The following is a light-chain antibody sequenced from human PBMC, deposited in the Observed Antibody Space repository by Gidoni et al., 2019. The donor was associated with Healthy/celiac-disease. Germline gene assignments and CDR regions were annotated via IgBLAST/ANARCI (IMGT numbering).Light chain of an antibody. CDR2: GAS. V-gene: IGKV3-15*01. CDR1: QSVIST. J-gene: IGKJ1*01. CDR3: QQYNNWPPWT. Sequence: EIVMTQSPATLSVSPGERSTPPCRASQSVISTLAWYQQKPAPAPRRLLYGASTRATGIPARFIGSGSGTEFTLTISSLQSEDFAVYYCQQYNNWPPWTFGQGTKVEIK.